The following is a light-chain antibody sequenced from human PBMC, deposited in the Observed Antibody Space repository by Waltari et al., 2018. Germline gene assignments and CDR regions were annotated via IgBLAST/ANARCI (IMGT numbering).Light chain of an antibody. CDR1: SSNPGARYD. J-gene: IGLJ1*01. V-gene: IGLV1-40*01. Sequence: QSVLPQPPSVPGAPGQRVTISLTGTSSNPGARYDVHWYQQLPGTAPTLIIYDNSHRPSGVPDRFSASRSGTSASLAITGLQAEDEADYYCQSYDTLSAYVFGGGTKVIVL. CDR2: DNS. CDR3: QSYDTLSAYV.